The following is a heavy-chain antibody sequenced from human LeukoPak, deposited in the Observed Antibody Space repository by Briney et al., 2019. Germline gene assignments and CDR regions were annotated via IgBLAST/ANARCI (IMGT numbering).Heavy chain of an antibody. CDR3: ARDPLGYCSGGSCGD. Sequence: GGSLRLSCAASGFTFSDYYMSWIRQAPGKGLEWVSYISSSGSTIYYADSVKGRFTISRDNSKNTLYLQMNSLRAEDTAVYYCARDPLGYCSGGSCGDWGQGTLVTVSS. D-gene: IGHD2-15*01. J-gene: IGHJ4*02. CDR2: ISSSGSTI. V-gene: IGHV3-11*01. CDR1: GFTFSDYY.